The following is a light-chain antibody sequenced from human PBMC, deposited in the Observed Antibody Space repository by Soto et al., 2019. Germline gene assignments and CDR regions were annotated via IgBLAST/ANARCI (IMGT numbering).Light chain of an antibody. Sequence: DIQLTQSPSFLSASVGDRVTITCRASQGISSYLAWYQQKPGKAPKLLIYAASTLQRGVPSRFSGSGSGTEFTLTISSLQPEDFAAYYCQQLSTYPLTFGGGAKVEIK. CDR3: QQLSTYPLT. J-gene: IGKJ4*01. CDR1: QGISSY. CDR2: AAS. V-gene: IGKV1-9*01.